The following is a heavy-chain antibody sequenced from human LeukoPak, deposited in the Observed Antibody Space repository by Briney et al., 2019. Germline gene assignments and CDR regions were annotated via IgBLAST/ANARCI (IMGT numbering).Heavy chain of an antibody. V-gene: IGHV1-69*04. Sequence: GASVKVSCKASGGTFSSYAIIWVRQAPGQGFERTGRIIPILGIANYAQKFQGRVTITADKSTSTAYMELSSLRSEDTAVYYCARDFCSGGSCYRWFDPWGQGTLVTVSS. CDR2: IIPILGIA. CDR1: GGTFSSYA. CDR3: ARDFCSGGSCYRWFDP. J-gene: IGHJ5*02. D-gene: IGHD2-15*01.